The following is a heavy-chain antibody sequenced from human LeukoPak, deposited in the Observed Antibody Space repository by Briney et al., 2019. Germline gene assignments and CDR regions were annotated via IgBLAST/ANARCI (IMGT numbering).Heavy chain of an antibody. J-gene: IGHJ5*02. CDR1: GFTFSSYA. CDR2: ISGSGGNT. D-gene: IGHD6-19*01. CDR3: AKDRSSGWYTFDP. V-gene: IGHV3-23*01. Sequence: GGSLRLSCAASGFTFSSYAMSWVRQAPGKGLEWVSAISGSGGNTYYADSVKGRLTISRDNSKNTLYLQMNSLRAEDTAVYYCAKDRSSGWYTFDPWGQGTLVTVSS.